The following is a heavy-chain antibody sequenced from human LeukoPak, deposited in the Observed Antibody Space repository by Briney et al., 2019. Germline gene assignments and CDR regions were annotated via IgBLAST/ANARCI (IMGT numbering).Heavy chain of an antibody. CDR2: INHSGST. D-gene: IGHD2-2*01. CDR3: ARAADIVVVPAATFDY. Sequence: SETLSLTCAVYGGSFSGYYWSWIRQPPGKGLEWIGEINHSGSTNYNPSLKSRVTISVDTSKNQFSLQLSSVTAADTAVYYCARAADIVVVPAATFDYWRQGTLVTVSS. J-gene: IGHJ4*02. V-gene: IGHV4-34*01. CDR1: GGSFSGYY.